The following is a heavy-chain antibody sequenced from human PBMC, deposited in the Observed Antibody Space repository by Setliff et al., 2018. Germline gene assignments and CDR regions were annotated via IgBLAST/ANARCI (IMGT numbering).Heavy chain of an antibody. CDR2: ITDSGSKI. Sequence: QPGGSLRLSCVGSDFTFSNSAMSWVRQAPGKGLEWVSTITDSGSKILYVDSVKGRFTISRDNSKNSLYLQMDSLRPEDTAVYYCAKDRLFPRYWGLGTLVTSPQ. CDR3: AKDRLFPRY. V-gene: IGHV3-23*01. J-gene: IGHJ4*02. D-gene: IGHD2-21*01. CDR1: DFTFSNSA.